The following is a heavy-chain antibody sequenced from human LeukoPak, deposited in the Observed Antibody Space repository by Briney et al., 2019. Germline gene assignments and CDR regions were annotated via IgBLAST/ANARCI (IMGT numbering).Heavy chain of an antibody. Sequence: GGSLRLSCAASGFTFSSYAMHWVRQAPGKGLEYVSAIKSNGGSTYYANSVKGRFTISRDNSKNTLYLQMGSLTAEDMAVYYCARGMQLWVTTAVDYRGQGTLVTVSS. V-gene: IGHV3-64*01. CDR1: GFTFSSYA. CDR3: ARGMQLWVTTAVDY. D-gene: IGHD5-18*01. J-gene: IGHJ4*02. CDR2: IKSNGGST.